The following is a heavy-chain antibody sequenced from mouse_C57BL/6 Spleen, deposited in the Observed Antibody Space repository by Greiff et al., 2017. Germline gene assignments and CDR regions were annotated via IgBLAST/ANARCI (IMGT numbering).Heavy chain of an antibody. CDR1: GFTFSSYA. CDR2: ISDGGSYT. CDR3: AREGLTGYWYFDV. J-gene: IGHJ1*03. V-gene: IGHV5-4*01. D-gene: IGHD4-1*01. Sequence: EVMLVESGGGLVKPGGSLKLSCAASGFTFSSYAMSWVRQTPEKRLEWVATISDGGSYTYYPDNVKGRFTISRDNAKNNLYLQMSHLKSEDTAMYYCAREGLTGYWYFDVWGTGTTVTVSS.